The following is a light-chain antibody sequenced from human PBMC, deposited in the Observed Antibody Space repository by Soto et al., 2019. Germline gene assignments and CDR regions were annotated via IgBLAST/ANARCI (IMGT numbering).Light chain of an antibody. Sequence: DIQMTQSPSSLSASVGDIVTITCRASQSISRYLNWYQQKPGKAPKLLIYAASNLQSGVPSSFSGSGSGTDFTLTISSLQPEDFATYFCLSGHSRPFGGGTKVDI. V-gene: IGKV1-39*01. CDR3: LSGHSRP. CDR1: QSISRY. J-gene: IGKJ4*01. CDR2: AAS.